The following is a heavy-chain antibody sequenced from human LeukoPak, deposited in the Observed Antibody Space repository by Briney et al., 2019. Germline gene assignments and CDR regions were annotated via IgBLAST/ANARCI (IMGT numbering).Heavy chain of an antibody. J-gene: IGHJ4*02. V-gene: IGHV4-59*01. D-gene: IGHD3-16*01. Sequence: PSETLSLTCTVSGGSISSYYWSWIRQPPGKGLEWIGYIYYSGSTNYNPSLKSRVTISVDTSKNQFSLKLSSVTAADTAVYYCARVLDKGDPLQLGYRGQGTLVTVSS. CDR2: IYYSGST. CDR3: ARVLDKGDPLQLGY. CDR1: GGSISSYY.